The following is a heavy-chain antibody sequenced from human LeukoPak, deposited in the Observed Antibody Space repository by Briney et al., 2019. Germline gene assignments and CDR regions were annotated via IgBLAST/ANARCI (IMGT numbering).Heavy chain of an antibody. CDR2: IYYSGST. V-gene: IGHV4-39*07. Sequence: PSETLSLTCSVSGGSIRSSSYYWGWIRQPPGKGLEWIGSIYYSGSTYYNPSLKSRVTISIDTSKNQFSLKLSSVTAADTAVYYCARDGTSESSSAHFDYWGQGTLVTVSS. D-gene: IGHD1-26*01. J-gene: IGHJ4*02. CDR1: GGSIRSSSYY. CDR3: ARDGTSESSSAHFDY.